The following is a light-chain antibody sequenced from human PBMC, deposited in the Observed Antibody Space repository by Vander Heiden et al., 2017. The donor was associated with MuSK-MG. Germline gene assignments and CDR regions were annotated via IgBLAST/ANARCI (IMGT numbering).Light chain of an antibody. J-gene: IGKJ4*01. Sequence: DIVMTPSPDSLAVSLCEGATIHLQSCPSLLYSSNNKNYLAWYQQKPGQPPKLLIYWASTRESGVPDRFSGSGSGTDFTLTISSLQAEDVAVYYCQQYYSTPLTFGGGTKVEIK. CDR3: QQYYSTPLT. CDR1: PSLLYSSNNKNY. V-gene: IGKV4-1*01. CDR2: WAS.